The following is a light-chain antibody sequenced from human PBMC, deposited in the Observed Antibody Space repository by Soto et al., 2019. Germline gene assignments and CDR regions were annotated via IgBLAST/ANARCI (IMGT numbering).Light chain of an antibody. Sequence: EIVMTQSPATLSVSPGERATLSCRASQSISNNLAWYHQRPGQAPRLLIYGASTRATGIPARFSGSGSGTEFPLTISSLQSEDVAVYYCQQYNNWWTFGQGTRVEIK. J-gene: IGKJ1*01. CDR3: QQYNNWWT. V-gene: IGKV3-15*01. CDR2: GAS. CDR1: QSISNN.